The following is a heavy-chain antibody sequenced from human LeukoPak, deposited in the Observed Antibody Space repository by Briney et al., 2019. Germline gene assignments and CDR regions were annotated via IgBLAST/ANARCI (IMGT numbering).Heavy chain of an antibody. D-gene: IGHD6-6*01. CDR3: ASAQIVD. V-gene: IGHV3-74*01. CDR1: GFTFSSYW. J-gene: IGHJ4*02. Sequence: GGSLRLSCAASGFTFSSYWMHWVRQAPGKGLVWVSRINNDGSSTSHADSVKGRFTISRDNAKNTLYLQMSSLRAEDTAIYYCASAQIVDWGQGTLVTVSS. CDR2: INNDGSST.